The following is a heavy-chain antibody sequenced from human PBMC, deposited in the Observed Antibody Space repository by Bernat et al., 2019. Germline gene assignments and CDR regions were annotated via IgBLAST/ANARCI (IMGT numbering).Heavy chain of an antibody. Sequence: LQLQESGPGLVKPSETLSLTCTVFGCSISSSRYYWVWFRQPPVKGLVWIGCIYYSGSIYYNPSLKSRVTIAVDTAKYQFSLRLSSVTAADTAVYCCAGHLTSLSLDYWGQGTLVNVSS. CDR3: AGHLTSLSLDY. CDR2: IYYSGSI. J-gene: IGHJ4*02. CDR1: GCSISSSRYY. V-gene: IGHV4-39*01. D-gene: IGHD2-2*01.